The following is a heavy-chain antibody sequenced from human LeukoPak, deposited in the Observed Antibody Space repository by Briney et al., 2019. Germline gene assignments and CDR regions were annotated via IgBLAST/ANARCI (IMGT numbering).Heavy chain of an antibody. CDR1: GYCFTSYW. D-gene: IGHD2-2*01. J-gene: IGHJ3*02. Sequence: GESLKISCKGSGYCFTSYWIGWMRQRPGKGLEWMGIIYPGDSDTRYSPSFQGQVTISADKSISTAYLQWSSLKASDTAMYYCARHHCSSTSCYPDIWGQGAMVTVSS. CDR3: ARHHCSSTSCYPDI. CDR2: IYPGDSDT. V-gene: IGHV5-51*01.